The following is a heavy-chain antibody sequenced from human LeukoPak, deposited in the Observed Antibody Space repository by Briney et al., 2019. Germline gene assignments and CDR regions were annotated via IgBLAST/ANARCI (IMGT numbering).Heavy chain of an antibody. D-gene: IGHD6-13*01. V-gene: IGHV4-39*01. CDR2: IYYSGSA. CDR1: GGSISSSSYY. J-gene: IGHJ6*03. Sequence: SETLSLTCTVSGGSISSSSYYWGWIRQPPGKGLEWIGSIYYSGSAYYNPSLKSRVTISVDTSKNQFSLKLSSVTAADTAVYYCARPRAAADRQYYYYYMDVWGKGTTVTVSS. CDR3: ARPRAAADRQYYYYYMDV.